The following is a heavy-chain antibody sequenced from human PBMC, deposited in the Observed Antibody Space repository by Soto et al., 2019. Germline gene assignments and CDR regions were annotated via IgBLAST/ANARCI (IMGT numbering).Heavy chain of an antibody. Sequence: GGSLRLSCAASGFTFSSYAMHWVRQAPGKGLEWVAVISYDGSNKYYADSVKGRFTISRDNSKNTLYLQMNSLRAEDTAVYYCARETGSQWELLFLGNWFDPWGQGTLVTVSS. CDR2: ISYDGSNK. J-gene: IGHJ5*02. CDR3: ARETGSQWELLFLGNWFDP. CDR1: GFTFSSYA. D-gene: IGHD1-26*01. V-gene: IGHV3-30-3*01.